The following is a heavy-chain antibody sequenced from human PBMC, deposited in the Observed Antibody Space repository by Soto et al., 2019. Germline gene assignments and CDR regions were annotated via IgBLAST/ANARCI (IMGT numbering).Heavy chain of an antibody. CDR2: SSYDGRET. Sequence: GSLRLSCAASDFDFSSYGIHWVRQAPGKGLEWVAASSYDGRETFYADSAQGRFTVSKEMSKNTAFLQMNALRHEDTAVYFCARDSGWPILNFDNWGQGTPVTVSS. CDR3: ARDSGWPILNFDN. J-gene: IGHJ4*02. D-gene: IGHD3-10*01. CDR1: DFDFSSYG. V-gene: IGHV3-30*03.